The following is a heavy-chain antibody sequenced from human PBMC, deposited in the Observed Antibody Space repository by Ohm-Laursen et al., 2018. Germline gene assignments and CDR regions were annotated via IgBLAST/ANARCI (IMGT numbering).Heavy chain of an antibody. CDR1: GFTFSNFW. V-gene: IGHV3-23*01. CDR3: AKGPFIAVAGSNYFFDY. D-gene: IGHD6-19*01. Sequence: SLRLSCAASGFTFSNFWMSWVRQAPGKGLEWVSAISGSDDTTYYADSVKGRFSISRDNSKNTLDLQMNSLRAEDTAVYYCAKGPFIAVAGSNYFFDYWGQGTLVTVSS. J-gene: IGHJ4*02. CDR2: ISGSDDTT.